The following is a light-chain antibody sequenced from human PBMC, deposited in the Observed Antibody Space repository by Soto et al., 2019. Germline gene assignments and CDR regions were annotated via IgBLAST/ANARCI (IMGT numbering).Light chain of an antibody. CDR2: KVS. Sequence: DVVMTQSPLSLPVTLGQSASISCRSSQSLVHSGGNTYMNWFQQRPGQSPRRLIYKVSIRDSGVPQRFSGSGSGTDFTLKISRVEAEDVAMYFCMQGTHWPYTFGQGTKLEIK. CDR3: MQGTHWPYT. J-gene: IGKJ2*01. CDR1: QSLVHSGGNTY. V-gene: IGKV2-30*02.